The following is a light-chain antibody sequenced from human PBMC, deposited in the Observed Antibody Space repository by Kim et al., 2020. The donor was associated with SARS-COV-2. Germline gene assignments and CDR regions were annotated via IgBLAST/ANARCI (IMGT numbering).Light chain of an antibody. V-gene: IGKV1-27*01. CDR2: DTS. CDR3: QNYISAPLT. CDR1: QDIRNY. Sequence: DSQMAQSPSSLSASVGDRVAITCRATQDIRNYLAWYQQKPGGPPKLLIADTSTLQSGVPSRFRGGKSGTDFTLTITSLQPEDVATYYCQNYISAPLTFGGGTKVDSK. J-gene: IGKJ4*01.